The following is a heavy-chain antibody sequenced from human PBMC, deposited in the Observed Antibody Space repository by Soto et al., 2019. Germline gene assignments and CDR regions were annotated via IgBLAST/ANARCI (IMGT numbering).Heavy chain of an antibody. D-gene: IGHD2-21*02. CDR2: IFSSGST. J-gene: IGHJ5*02. CDR1: GGSITDYS. V-gene: IGHV4-4*07. Sequence: SETLSLTCTVSGGSITDYSWVWIRQPAGKGLEWIGRIFSSGSTNYNPSLKGRITMSLDTSKNQFSLKLNSATATDTAVYFCARDQGVVVTADNWFDPWGRGILVTVSS. CDR3: ARDQGVVVTADNWFDP.